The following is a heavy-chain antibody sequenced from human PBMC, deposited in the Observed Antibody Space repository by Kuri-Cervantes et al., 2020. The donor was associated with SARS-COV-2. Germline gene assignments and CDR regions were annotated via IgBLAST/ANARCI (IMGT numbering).Heavy chain of an antibody. V-gene: IGHV4-34*01. J-gene: IGHJ4*02. CDR1: GEPFSGYY. CDR2: VNHRGDT. Sequence: SETLSLTCAFYGEPFSGYYWTWIRQSPGKGLEWIGEVNHRGDTNYNPSLMGRVIISVDTSNSQFSLKLSSVTAADTAVYYCARGVYDILTGYYSLDYWGQGTLVTVSS. D-gene: IGHD3-9*01. CDR3: ARGVYDILTGYYSLDY.